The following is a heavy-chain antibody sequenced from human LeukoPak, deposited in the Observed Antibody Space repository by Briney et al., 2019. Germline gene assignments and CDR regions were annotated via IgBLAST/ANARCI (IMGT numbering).Heavy chain of an antibody. CDR3: ARLRGGIFDY. D-gene: IGHD5-24*01. J-gene: IGHJ4*02. Sequence: SETLSLTCTVSGGSISSSSYYWGWIRQPPGKGLEWIGSIYYSGSTYYNPSLKSRVTISVDTSKNRFSLKLSSVTAADTAVYYCARLRGGIFDYWGQGTLVTVSS. CDR1: GGSISSSSYY. V-gene: IGHV4-39*01. CDR2: IYYSGST.